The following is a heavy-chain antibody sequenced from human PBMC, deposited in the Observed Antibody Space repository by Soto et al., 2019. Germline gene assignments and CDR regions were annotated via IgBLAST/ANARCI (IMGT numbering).Heavy chain of an antibody. CDR2: ISYDGSNK. D-gene: IGHD6-13*01. CDR1: GFTFSSYG. J-gene: IGHJ4*02. CDR3: ARDASSSRVTKPFDY. Sequence: QVQLVESGGGVVQPGRSLRLSCAASGFTFSSYGMHWVRQAPGKGLEWVAVISYDGSNKYYADSVKGRFTISRDNSKNTLYLQMNSLRAEDTAVYYCARDASSSRVTKPFDYWGQGTLVTVSS. V-gene: IGHV3-30*03.